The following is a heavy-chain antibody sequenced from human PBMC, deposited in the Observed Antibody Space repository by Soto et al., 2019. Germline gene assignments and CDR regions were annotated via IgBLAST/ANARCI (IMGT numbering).Heavy chain of an antibody. CDR3: ARERPGYGGSYYIDY. J-gene: IGHJ4*02. V-gene: IGHV4-31*03. CDR2: IYYSGST. Sequence: SETLSLTCTVSGGSISSGGYYWSWIRQHPGKGLEWIGYIYYSGSTYYNPSLKSRVTISVDTSKNQFSLKLSSVTAADTAVYYCARERPGYGGSYYIDYWGQGTLVTVSS. CDR1: GGSISSGGYY. D-gene: IGHD1-26*01.